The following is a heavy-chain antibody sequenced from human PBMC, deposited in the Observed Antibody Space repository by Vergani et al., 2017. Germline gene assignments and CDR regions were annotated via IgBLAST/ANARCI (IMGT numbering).Heavy chain of an antibody. CDR3: ARYGDWSCDL. D-gene: IGHD3-10*01. CDR2: IYHSGST. J-gene: IGHJ2*01. CDR1: GYSISSGYY. V-gene: IGHV4-38-2*01. Sequence: QVQLQESGPGLVKPSQTLSLTCAVSGYSISSGYYWGWSRQHPGKGLEWIGNIYHSGSTYYNPSLKSRVTISRDTSKNQFSLKLSSVTATDTAVYYCARYGDWSCDLWGRGTLVTVSS.